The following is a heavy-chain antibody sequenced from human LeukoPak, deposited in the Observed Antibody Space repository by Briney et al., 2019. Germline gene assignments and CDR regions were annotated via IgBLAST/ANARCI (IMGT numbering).Heavy chain of an antibody. CDR3: TRVGCSSTSCYFNY. CDR2: IRSKAYGGTT. CDR1: GFTFCDYA. D-gene: IGHD2-2*01. V-gene: IGHV3-49*04. Sequence: GGSLRLSCTASGFTFCDYAMSWVRQAPGKGLEWVGFIRSKAYGGTTEYAASVKGRFTISRDDSKSIAYLRMNSLKTEDTAVYYCTRVGCSSTSCYFNYWGQGTLVTVSS. J-gene: IGHJ4*02.